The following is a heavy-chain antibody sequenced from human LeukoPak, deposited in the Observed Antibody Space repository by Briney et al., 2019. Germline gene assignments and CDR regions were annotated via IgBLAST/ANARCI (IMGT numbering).Heavy chain of an antibody. D-gene: IGHD2-2*01. CDR2: IYAGDSQT. J-gene: IGHJ6*02. V-gene: IGHV5-51*01. CDR3: ARHLGYCSSTSCSKDTYYYYYGMDV. CDR1: GYTFTSYW. Sequence: GESLKISCKASGYTFTSYWIAWVRQMPGKGLEWMGIIYAGDSQTTYSPSFQGQVTISADKSTSTAYLQWSSLKASDTAMYYCARHLGYCSSTSCSKDTYYYYYGMDVWGQGTTVTVSS.